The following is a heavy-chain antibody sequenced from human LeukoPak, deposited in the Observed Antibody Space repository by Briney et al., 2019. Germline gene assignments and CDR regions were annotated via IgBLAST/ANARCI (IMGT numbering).Heavy chain of an antibody. CDR1: GFTFSSYA. CDR3: ASELYYSSGWYWFDP. V-gene: IGHV3-30-3*01. CDR2: ISYDGSNK. J-gene: IGHJ5*02. Sequence: GGSLRLSCAASGFTFSSYAMHWVRQAPGKGLEWVAVISYDGSNKYYADSVKGRFTISRDNSKNTLYLQMNSLRAEDTAVYYWASELYYSSGWYWFDPWGQGTLVTVSS. D-gene: IGHD6-19*01.